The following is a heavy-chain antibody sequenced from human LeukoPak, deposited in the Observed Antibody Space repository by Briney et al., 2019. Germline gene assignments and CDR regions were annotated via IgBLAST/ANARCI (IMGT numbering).Heavy chain of an antibody. D-gene: IGHD1-14*01. CDR3: ARGDHVGYYLDY. CDR1: GFTFGNYW. V-gene: IGHV3-74*01. CDR2: LSADGSIT. Sequence: GGSLRLSCAASGFTFGNYWMHWVRQAPGKGLMWVSRLSADGSITAYADSVKGRFTISRDNAKNTLYLQMNSLRAEDTAVYYCARGDHVGYYLDYWGQGSLVTVSS. J-gene: IGHJ4*02.